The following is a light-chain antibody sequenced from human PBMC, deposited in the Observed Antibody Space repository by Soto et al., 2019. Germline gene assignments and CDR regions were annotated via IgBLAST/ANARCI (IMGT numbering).Light chain of an antibody. V-gene: IGKV3-20*01. J-gene: IGKJ1*01. Sequence: EIVLTQSPGTLSLSPGERATLSCRASQSISSSYLAWYQQKPGQAPRLLIYGASSRATGIPDRFSGSGSGTDFTLTISRLEPEDFAVYYCQLYGSSPGSTFGQGTKVEIK. CDR1: QSISSSY. CDR2: GAS. CDR3: QLYGSSPGST.